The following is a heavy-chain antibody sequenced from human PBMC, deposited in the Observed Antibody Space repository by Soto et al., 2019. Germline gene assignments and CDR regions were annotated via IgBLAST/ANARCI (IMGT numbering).Heavy chain of an antibody. J-gene: IGHJ4*01. CDR2: IWYDGNNK. CDR3: ARGLPSLFDY. Sequence: VGSLRLSCAASVFTFSNYGMHCVRHSPGKGLEWVAVIWYDGNNKYYADSVKGRFTISRDNSNNTLYVQMTSLRAEDTAVYYCARGLPSLFDYWGHATLVIVS. V-gene: IGHV3-33*01. CDR1: VFTFSNYG.